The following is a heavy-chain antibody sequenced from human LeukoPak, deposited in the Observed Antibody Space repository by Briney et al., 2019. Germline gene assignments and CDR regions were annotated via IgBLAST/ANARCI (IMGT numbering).Heavy chain of an antibody. CDR3: AKAYY. J-gene: IGHJ4*02. V-gene: IGHV1-8*01. Sequence: ASVKVSCKASGYTFTNYDINWVRQATGQGLEWMGWMNPNNGNRGYAQKFQGRVTMTRDTSIRTANMEVSSLRSEDTAVYYCAKAYYWGQGTLVTVSS. CDR2: MNPNNGNR. CDR1: GYTFTNYD.